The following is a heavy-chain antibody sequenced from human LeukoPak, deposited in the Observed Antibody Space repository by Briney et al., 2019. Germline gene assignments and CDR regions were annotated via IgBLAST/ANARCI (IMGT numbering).Heavy chain of an antibody. CDR1: GGTFSIYG. CDR3: ARLDEYSSSSRYCGMDV. D-gene: IGHD6-6*01. V-gene: IGHV1-69*13. J-gene: IGHJ6*02. CDR2: IIPIFGTA. Sequence: VASVKVSCKASGGTFSIYGISWVRQAPGQGLEWMGGIIPIFGTANYAQKFQGRVTITADESTSTAYMELSSLRSEDTAVYYCARLDEYSSSSRYCGMDVWGRGTTVTVSS.